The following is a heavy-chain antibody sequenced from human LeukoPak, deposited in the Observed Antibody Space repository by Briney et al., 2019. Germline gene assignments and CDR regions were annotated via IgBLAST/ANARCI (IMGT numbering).Heavy chain of an antibody. CDR2: FDPEDGET. V-gene: IGHV1-24*01. CDR3: ARSFSITMVRGVIIFGY. D-gene: IGHD3-10*01. CDR1: GYTLTELS. Sequence: ASVKVSCKVSGYTLTELSMHWVRQAPGKGLEWMGGFDPEDGETIYAQKFQGRVTMTEDTSTDTAYMELSSLRSEDTAVYYCARSFSITMVRGVIIFGYWGQGTLVTVSS. J-gene: IGHJ4*02.